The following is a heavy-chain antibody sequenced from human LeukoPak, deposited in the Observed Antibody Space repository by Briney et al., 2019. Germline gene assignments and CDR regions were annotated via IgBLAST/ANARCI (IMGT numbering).Heavy chain of an antibody. V-gene: IGHV3-30*19. CDR3: ATSVLRFFEWSPFEF. Sequence: GGSLRLSCAASGFTFTTYGMHWVRQAPGKGLEWVALVSHDGSTEYYADSVKGRFTISRDNSKNTVSLQMDSLRVEDTAVFYCATSVLRFFEWSPFEFWGQGTLVTVSS. D-gene: IGHD3-3*01. J-gene: IGHJ4*02. CDR1: GFTFTTYG. CDR2: VSHDGSTE.